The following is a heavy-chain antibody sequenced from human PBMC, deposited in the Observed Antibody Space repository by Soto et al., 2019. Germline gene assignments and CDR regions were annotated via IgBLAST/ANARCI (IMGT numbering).Heavy chain of an antibody. J-gene: IGHJ6*02. CDR2: ISYDGSNK. D-gene: IGHD3-3*01. CDR3: AHNYDFWSGYSSHYYYYGMDV. V-gene: IGHV3-30-3*01. CDR1: GFTFSSYA. Sequence: VGSLRLSCAASGFTFSSYAMHWVRQAPGKGLEWVAVISYDGSNKYYADSVKGRFTISRDNSKNTLYLQMNSLRAEDTAVYYCAHNYDFWSGYSSHYYYYGMDVWGQGTTVTVSS.